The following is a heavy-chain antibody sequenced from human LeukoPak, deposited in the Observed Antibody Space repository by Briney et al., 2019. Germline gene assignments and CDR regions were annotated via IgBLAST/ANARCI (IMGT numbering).Heavy chain of an antibody. CDR1: GFTFSRFW. J-gene: IGHJ1*01. Sequence: GGSLRLSCAASGFTFSRFWMSWVRQAPGKGLEWVASMKEGGGEKYYVASVKGRFTISRDNAKNSLYLQMNSLRVEDTAVYYCARVRVYGDYPEYFQHWGQGTLVTVSS. CDR3: ARVRVYGDYPEYFQH. D-gene: IGHD4-17*01. CDR2: MKEGGGEK. V-gene: IGHV3-7*03.